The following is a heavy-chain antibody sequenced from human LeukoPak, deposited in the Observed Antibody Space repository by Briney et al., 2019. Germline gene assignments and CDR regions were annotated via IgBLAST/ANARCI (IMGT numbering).Heavy chain of an antibody. Sequence: GGSLRLSCAASGFTVSSNYMSWVRQAPGKGLEWVSVIYSGGSTYYADSVKGRFTNSRDNSKNTLYLQMNSLRAEDTAVYYCARGGETYYYDSSGYYNDYWGQGTLVTVSS. D-gene: IGHD3-22*01. CDR2: IYSGGST. J-gene: IGHJ4*02. CDR1: GFTVSSNY. V-gene: IGHV3-53*01. CDR3: ARGGETYYYDSSGYYNDY.